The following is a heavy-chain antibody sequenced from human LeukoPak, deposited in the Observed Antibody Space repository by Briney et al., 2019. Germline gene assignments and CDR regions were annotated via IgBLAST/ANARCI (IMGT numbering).Heavy chain of an antibody. J-gene: IGHJ4*02. CDR3: ARDRRDRYYDFWSGYPRGGYFDY. CDR1: GYTFTSYG. Sequence: ASVKVSCKASGYTFTSYGISWVRQAPGQGLEWMGWISAYNSNTNYAQKLQGRVTMTTDTSTSTAYMELRSLRSDDTAVYYCARDRRDRYYDFWSGYPRGGYFDYWGQGTLVTVSS. D-gene: IGHD3-3*01. V-gene: IGHV1-18*01. CDR2: ISAYNSNT.